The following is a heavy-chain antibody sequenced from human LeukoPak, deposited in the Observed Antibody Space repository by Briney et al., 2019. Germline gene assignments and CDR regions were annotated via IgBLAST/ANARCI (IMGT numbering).Heavy chain of an antibody. J-gene: IGHJ4*02. V-gene: IGHV1-18*01. CDR3: AREGSGDYVWGSYGY. D-gene: IGHD3-16*01. Sequence: RASVKVSCKASGYTFTSYGISWVRQAPGQGLEWVGWISAYNGNTNYAQKLQGRVTMTTDTSTSTAYMELRSLRSDDTAVYYCAREGSGDYVWGSYGYWGQGTLVTVSS. CDR1: GYTFTSYG. CDR2: ISAYNGNT.